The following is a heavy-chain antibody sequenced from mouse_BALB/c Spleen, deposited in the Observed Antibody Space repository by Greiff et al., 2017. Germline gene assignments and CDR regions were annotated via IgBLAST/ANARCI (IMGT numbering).Heavy chain of an antibody. CDR3: ARDDYDLYYAMDY. V-gene: IGHV3-2*02. Sequence: EVKLVESGPGLVKPSQSLSLTCTVTGYSITSDYAWNWLRQFPGNKLVWMGYISYSGSTSYNPSLKSRISITRDTSKNQFFLQLNSVTTEDTATYYCARDDYDLYYAMDYWGQGTSVTVSS. CDR2: ISYSGST. J-gene: IGHJ4*01. D-gene: IGHD2-4*01. CDR1: GYSITSDYA.